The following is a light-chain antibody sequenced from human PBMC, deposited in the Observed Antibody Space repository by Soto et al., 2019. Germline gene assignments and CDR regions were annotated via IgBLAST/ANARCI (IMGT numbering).Light chain of an antibody. J-gene: IGKJ4*01. Sequence: DIQMTQSPSSVSASVGDRVTITCRASQGISNWLAWYQQQPGKAPKLLISSAYTLQSGVPSRFSGGGSGIHFTLILSSLQPEDFATSYCQQTNTFLPLTFGGGTKVEIK. CDR3: QQTNTFLPLT. V-gene: IGKV1-12*01. CDR2: SAY. CDR1: QGISNW.